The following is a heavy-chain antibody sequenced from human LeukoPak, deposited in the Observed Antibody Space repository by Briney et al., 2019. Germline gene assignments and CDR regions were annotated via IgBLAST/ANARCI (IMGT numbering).Heavy chain of an antibody. CDR1: GGSISSSSYY. Sequence: SETLSLTCTVSGGSISSSSYYWGWIRQPPGKGLEWIGSIYYSGSTYYNPSLKSRVTISVDTSKNQFSLKLSSVTAADTAVYYCARHNSEDIVVVVVENNWFDPWGQGTLVTVSS. CDR3: ARHNSEDIVVVVVENNWFDP. J-gene: IGHJ5*02. CDR2: IYYSGST. V-gene: IGHV4-39*01. D-gene: IGHD2-15*01.